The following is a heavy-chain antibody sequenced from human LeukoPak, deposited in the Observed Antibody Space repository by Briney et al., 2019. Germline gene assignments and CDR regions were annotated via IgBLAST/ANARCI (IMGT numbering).Heavy chain of an antibody. CDR3: ARCTSTSCYNFDY. D-gene: IGHD2-2*02. CDR2: IYTSGST. V-gene: IGHV4-4*07. Sequence: PSETLSLTCTVSGGSISSYYWSWIRQPAGKGLEWIGRIYTSGSTNYNPTLKSRVTISVDTSKSQFSLKLNSVTAADTAVYYCARCTSTSCYNFDYWGQGALVTVSS. CDR1: GGSISSYY. J-gene: IGHJ4*02.